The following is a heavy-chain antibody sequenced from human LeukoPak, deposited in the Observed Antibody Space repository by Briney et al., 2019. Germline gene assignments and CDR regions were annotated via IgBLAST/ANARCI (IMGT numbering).Heavy chain of an antibody. CDR3: ARDFYGYYYDSSGYFRGFDY. J-gene: IGHJ4*02. CDR1: GYTFTGYY. CDR2: INPNSGGT. D-gene: IGHD3-22*01. V-gene: IGHV1-2*02. Sequence: ASVTVSCTASGYTFTGYYMHWVRQAPGQGLEWMGWINPNSGGTNYAQKFQGRVTMTRDTSISTAYMELSRLRSDDTAVYYCARDFYGYYYDSSGYFRGFDYWGQGTLVTVSS.